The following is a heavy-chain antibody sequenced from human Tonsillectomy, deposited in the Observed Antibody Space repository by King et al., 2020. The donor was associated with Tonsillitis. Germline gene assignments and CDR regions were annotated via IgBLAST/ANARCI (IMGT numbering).Heavy chain of an antibody. Sequence: VTLKESGPVLVKPTETLTLTCTVSGFSLNNARMGVSWIRQPPGKALEWLAHIFSNDEKSYSTSLRSRLTISKNTSKSQVVLTMTNMDPVDTATYYCAWMQYDLWSGHHSWFDPWGQGTLVTVSS. CDR2: IFSNDEK. CDR3: AWMQYDLWSGHHSWFDP. V-gene: IGHV2-26*01. CDR1: GFSLNNARMG. J-gene: IGHJ5*02. D-gene: IGHD3-3*01.